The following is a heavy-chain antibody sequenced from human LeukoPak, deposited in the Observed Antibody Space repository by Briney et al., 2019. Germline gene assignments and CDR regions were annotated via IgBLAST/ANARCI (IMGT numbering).Heavy chain of an antibody. CDR1: GFTFSSYW. CDR2: INSDGSST. D-gene: IGHD3-22*01. Sequence: TGGSLRLSCAASGFTFSSYWMHWVRQAPGKGLVWVSRINSDGSSTSYADSVKGRFTISRDNAKNTLYLQMNSLRAEDTAVYYCAGTPPPRYYDSSGYYWWSGANFYYYYYGMDVWGQGTTVTVSS. V-gene: IGHV3-74*01. J-gene: IGHJ6*02. CDR3: AGTPPPRYYDSSGYYWWSGANFYYYYYGMDV.